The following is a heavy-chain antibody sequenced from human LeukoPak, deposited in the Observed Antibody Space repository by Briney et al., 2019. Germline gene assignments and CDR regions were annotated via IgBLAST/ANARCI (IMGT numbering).Heavy chain of an antibody. Sequence: GASVKVSCKASGYTFTGYYMHWVRQAPGQGLEWMGWINPNSDGTNYAQKFQGRVTMTRDTSISTAYMELSRLRSDDTAVYYCARSTAVSIAAAGTSSVGYWGQGTLVTVSS. V-gene: IGHV1-2*02. J-gene: IGHJ4*02. D-gene: IGHD6-13*01. CDR1: GYTFTGYY. CDR2: INPNSDGT. CDR3: ARSTAVSIAAAGTSSVGY.